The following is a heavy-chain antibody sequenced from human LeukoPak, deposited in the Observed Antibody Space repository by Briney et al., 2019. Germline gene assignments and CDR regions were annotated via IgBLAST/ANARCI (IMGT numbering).Heavy chain of an antibody. J-gene: IGHJ4*02. Sequence: ASMKVSCTASGYTFTSHYINWVRQAPGQGLEWMGIINPNSGSTDYAQKFRGRVILTRDTSTSTFYMELSSLRSEDTAVYYCARSEYYGSGSFDYWGQGTLVTVSS. CDR1: GYTFTSHY. CDR3: ARSEYYGSGSFDY. CDR2: INPNSGST. D-gene: IGHD3-10*01. V-gene: IGHV1-46*01.